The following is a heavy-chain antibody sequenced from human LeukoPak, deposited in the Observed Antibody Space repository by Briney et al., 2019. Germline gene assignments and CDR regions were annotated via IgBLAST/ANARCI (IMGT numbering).Heavy chain of an antibody. V-gene: IGHV1-18*01. Sequence: GASVKVSCKASGYTFTGYGISWVRQAPGQGLEWMGWISAYNGNTNYAQKLQGRVTMTTDTSTSTAYMELRSLRSDDTAVYYCARDQYYYDSSGYVDFDYWGQGTLVTVSS. J-gene: IGHJ4*02. D-gene: IGHD3-22*01. CDR2: ISAYNGNT. CDR1: GYTFTGYG. CDR3: ARDQYYYDSSGYVDFDY.